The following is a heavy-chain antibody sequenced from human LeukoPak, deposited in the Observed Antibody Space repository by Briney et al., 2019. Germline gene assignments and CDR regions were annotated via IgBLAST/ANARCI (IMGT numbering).Heavy chain of an antibody. Sequence: PGGSLRLSCTASGFTFGDCAMSWFRQAPGKGLEWVGFIRSKAYGGTTEYAASVKGRFTISRDDSKSIAYLQMNSLKTEDTAVYYCTRDLWFGEFCLDYWGQGTLVTVSS. CDR1: GFTFGDCA. CDR2: IRSKAYGGTT. D-gene: IGHD3-10*01. CDR3: TRDLWFGEFCLDY. V-gene: IGHV3-49*03. J-gene: IGHJ4*02.